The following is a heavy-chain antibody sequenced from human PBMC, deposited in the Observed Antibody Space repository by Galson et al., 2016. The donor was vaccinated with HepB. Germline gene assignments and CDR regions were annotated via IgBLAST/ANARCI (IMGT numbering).Heavy chain of an antibody. CDR1: GFTVSSSY. Sequence: SLRLSCAASGFTVSSSYMNWVRRAPGKGLEWVSVIYSGGTAYFTDSGGSTYYAYADSVKGRFTISRDNSKNTLCLQMNSLRTEDTAVYYCARVPGYYYGMDVWGQGTTVTVSS. CDR2: IYSGGTA. V-gene: IGHV3-53*01. CDR3: ARVPGYYYGMDV. J-gene: IGHJ6*02.